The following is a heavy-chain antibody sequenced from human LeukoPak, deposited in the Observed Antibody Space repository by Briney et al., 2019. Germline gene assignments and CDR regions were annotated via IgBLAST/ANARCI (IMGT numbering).Heavy chain of an antibody. CDR2: IHNKGTT. Sequence: SETLSLTCTVSTDSMYGYYWTWVRQPAGKGLEWIGRIHNKGTTNYNPSLKSRVTISVDTSKNQFSLKLSSVTAADTAVYYCARHPRIAVAVYFDYWGQGTLVTVSS. D-gene: IGHD6-19*01. CDR3: ARHPRIAVAVYFDY. CDR1: TDSMYGYY. J-gene: IGHJ4*02. V-gene: IGHV4-4*07.